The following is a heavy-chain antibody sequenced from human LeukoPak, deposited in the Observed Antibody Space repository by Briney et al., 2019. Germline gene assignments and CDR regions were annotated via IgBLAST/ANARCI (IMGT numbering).Heavy chain of an antibody. CDR1: GFTVSTNY. D-gene: IGHD1-26*01. Sequence: GSLRLSCVPSGFTVSTNYMSWVRQAPGKGLEWVSVIYGGGDTLYADSVKGRFTISRDNSLNTLYLQMNSLRAEDTAVYYCAKGPYSGFSWGQGTRVTVSS. CDR3: AKGPYSGFS. CDR2: IYGGGDT. J-gene: IGHJ5*02. V-gene: IGHV3-66*01.